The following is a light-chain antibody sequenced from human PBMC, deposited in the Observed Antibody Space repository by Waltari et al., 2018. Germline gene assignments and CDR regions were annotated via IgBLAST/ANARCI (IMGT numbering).Light chain of an antibody. J-gene: IGLJ3*02. V-gene: IGLV2-23*01. Sequence: QSALTQPASVSGSPGQPITISCTGLSSDVGSYNLVSWSQQPPGKAPKPMIYEGSERPSGVSNRFSGSKSGNTASLTISGLQAEDEADYYCCSYAGSSTPNWVFGGGTKLTVL. CDR2: EGS. CDR1: SSDVGSYNL. CDR3: CSYAGSSTPNWV.